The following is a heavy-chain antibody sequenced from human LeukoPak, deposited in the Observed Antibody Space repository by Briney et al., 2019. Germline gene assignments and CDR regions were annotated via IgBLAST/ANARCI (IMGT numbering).Heavy chain of an antibody. CDR3: ARQYYYGSGSYGWFDP. CDR2: ISSSGSTI. CDR1: GFTFSDYY. J-gene: IGHJ5*02. V-gene: IGHV3-11*01. D-gene: IGHD3-10*01. Sequence: AGSLRLSCAASGFTFSDYYMSWIRQAPGKGLEWVSYISSSGSTIYYADSVKGRFTISRDNAKNSLYLQMNSLRAEDTAVYYCARQYYYGSGSYGWFDPWGQGTLVTVSS.